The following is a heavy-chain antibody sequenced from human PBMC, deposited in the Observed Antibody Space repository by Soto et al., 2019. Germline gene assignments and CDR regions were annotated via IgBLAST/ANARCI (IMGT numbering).Heavy chain of an antibody. CDR3: ARSVDYCSGGSCYYYYYGMDV. CDR2: IIPIFGTA. CDR1: GGTFSSYA. J-gene: IGHJ6*02. V-gene: IGHV1-69*01. D-gene: IGHD2-15*01. Sequence: QVQLVQSGAEVKKPGSSVKVSCKASGGTFSSYAISWVRQAPGQGLEWMGGIIPIFGTANYAQKFQGRVTITADEATSTGYMELSSLRSEDTAVYYCARSVDYCSGGSCYYYYYGMDVWGQGTTVTVSS.